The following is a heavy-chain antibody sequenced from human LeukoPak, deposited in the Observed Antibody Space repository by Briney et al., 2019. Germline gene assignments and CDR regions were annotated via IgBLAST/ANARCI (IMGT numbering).Heavy chain of an antibody. J-gene: IGHJ6*03. CDR3: AKRRGLELLYYYYMDV. CDR2: ISGSGGST. V-gene: IGHV3-23*01. Sequence: GGSLRLSCAASGFTFSSYGMSWVRQAPGKGLEWVSAISGSGGSTYYADSVKGRFTISRDNSKNTLYLQMNSLRAEDTAVYYCAKRRGLELLYYYYMDVWGKGTTVTISS. D-gene: IGHD1-7*01. CDR1: GFTFSSYG.